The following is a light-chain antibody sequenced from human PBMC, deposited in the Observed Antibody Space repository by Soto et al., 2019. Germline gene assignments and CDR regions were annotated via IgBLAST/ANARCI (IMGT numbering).Light chain of an antibody. CDR2: AAS. CDR1: QIITGY. V-gene: IGKV1-39*01. Sequence: DIQMTQSPSSLSASVADRVTITCRASQIITGYLNWYHQKPWKAPKLLVYAASSLQSGVPSRFSGSGSGTDFTLTISSLQRDDFATYFCQQSLGIPYTFGQGTRLETK. CDR3: QQSLGIPYT. J-gene: IGKJ2*01.